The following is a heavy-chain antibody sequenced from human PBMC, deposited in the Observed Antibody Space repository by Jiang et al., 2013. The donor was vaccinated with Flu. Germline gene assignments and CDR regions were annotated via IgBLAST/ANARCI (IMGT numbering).Heavy chain of an antibody. CDR1: GGTFSSYA. Sequence: SGAEVKKPGSSVKVSCKASGGTFSSYAISWVRQAPGQGLEWMGRIIPILGIANYAQKFQGRVTITADKSTSTAYMELSSLRSEDTAVYYCAREGSSSYYYYYGMDVWGQGTTVTVSS. CDR3: AREGSSSYYYYYGMDV. D-gene: IGHD6-6*01. J-gene: IGHJ6*02. CDR2: IIPILGIA. V-gene: IGHV1-69*04.